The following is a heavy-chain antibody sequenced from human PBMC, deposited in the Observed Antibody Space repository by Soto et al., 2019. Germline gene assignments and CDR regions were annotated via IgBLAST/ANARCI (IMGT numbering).Heavy chain of an antibody. Sequence: ASVKVSCKASGYTFTSYAMHWVRQAPGQRLEWMGWINPNSGGTNYAQKFQGWVTMTRDTSISTAYMELSRLRSDDTAVYYCARGTRTVTVTTYMDVWGKGTTVTVSS. D-gene: IGHD4-17*01. J-gene: IGHJ6*03. CDR3: ARGTRTVTVTTYMDV. CDR1: GYTFTSYA. V-gene: IGHV1-2*04. CDR2: INPNSGGT.